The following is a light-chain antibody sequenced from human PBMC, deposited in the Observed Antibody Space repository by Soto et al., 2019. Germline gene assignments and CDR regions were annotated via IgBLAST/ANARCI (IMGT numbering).Light chain of an antibody. J-gene: IGKJ1*01. CDR1: QGISNY. CDR3: QKYNTAPWT. V-gene: IGKV1-27*01. Sequence: DIQMTQSPSSLSASVGDRVTLTCRASQGISNYLAWYQQKPGKLPTLLIYDASTLQSGVPSRFSGSGSGTDFTLTISSLQPADAATYYCQKYNTAPWTFGQGTKVEIK. CDR2: DAS.